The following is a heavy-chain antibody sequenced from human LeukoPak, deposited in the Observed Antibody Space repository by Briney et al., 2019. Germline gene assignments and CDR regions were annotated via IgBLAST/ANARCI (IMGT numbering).Heavy chain of an antibody. D-gene: IGHD6-13*01. Sequence: PGGSLRLSCAASGFTFSSYAMHWVRQAPGKGLEWVAVISYGGSKKYYADSVKGRFTISRDNSNTTLYLQLHSLRAEATAAYYCARAGSSLPNAFDIWGQGTMVTVSS. CDR1: GFTFSSYA. V-gene: IGHV3-30-3*01. J-gene: IGHJ3*02. CDR3: ARAGSSLPNAFDI. CDR2: ISYGGSKK.